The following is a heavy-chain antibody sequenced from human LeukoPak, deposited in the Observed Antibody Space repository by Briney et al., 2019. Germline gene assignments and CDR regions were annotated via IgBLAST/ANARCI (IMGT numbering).Heavy chain of an antibody. D-gene: IGHD5-12*01. CDR1: GYSFTSYH. Sequence: ASVKVSCKASGYSFTSYHVHWVRQAPGQGLEWMGIINPSGGSTRYAQKFQGRVTMTRDTSTSTVYMELSSLRSEDTAVYYCAREREVARQYIYYYYGMDVWGQGTTVTVSS. CDR3: AREREVARQYIYYYYGMDV. CDR2: INPSGGST. V-gene: IGHV1-46*01. J-gene: IGHJ6*02.